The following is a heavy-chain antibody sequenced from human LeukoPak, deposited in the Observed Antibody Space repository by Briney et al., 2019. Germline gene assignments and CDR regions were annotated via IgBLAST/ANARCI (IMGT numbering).Heavy chain of an antibody. CDR2: ISGGNT. J-gene: IGHJ4*02. Sequence: GGCLRLSCAASGFTLTNYAMNWVRQTPGKGLEWVSGISGGNTYYADSVRGRFTISIDSYKNTLYLHMDFLSAEDTAVYLCAKGFTTGWSEGYLDYCGQGTLVSVSS. CDR3: AKGFTTGWSEGYLDY. CDR1: GFTLTNYA. V-gene: IGHV3-23*01. D-gene: IGHD6-19*01.